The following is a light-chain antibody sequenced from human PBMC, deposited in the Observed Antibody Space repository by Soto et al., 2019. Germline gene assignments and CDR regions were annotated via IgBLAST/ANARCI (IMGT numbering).Light chain of an antibody. CDR2: EVS. CDR3: SSYTSSSTRV. V-gene: IGLV2-14*01. CDR1: SSDVDSNNY. J-gene: IGLJ1*01. Sequence: QSALTQPASVSGSPGRSITISCTGTSSDVDSNNYVSWYQQHPGKATKLMIYEVSNRPSGVSNRFSGSKSGNTASLTISGLQAEDEADYYCSSYTSSSTRVFGNGTKVTVL.